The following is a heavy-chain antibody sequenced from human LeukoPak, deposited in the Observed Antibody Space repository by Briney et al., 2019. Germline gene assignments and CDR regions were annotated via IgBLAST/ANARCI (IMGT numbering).Heavy chain of an antibody. Sequence: TGGSLRLSCAASGFTFSGSAMHWVRQASGIGLEWVGRIRSKANSYATAYAASVKGRFTISRDDSKNTAYLQMNSLKTEDTAVYYCTRGRAVAGNFDYWGQGTLVTVSS. J-gene: IGHJ4*02. CDR1: GFTFSGSA. CDR3: TRGRAVAGNFDY. D-gene: IGHD6-19*01. V-gene: IGHV3-73*01. CDR2: IRSKANSYAT.